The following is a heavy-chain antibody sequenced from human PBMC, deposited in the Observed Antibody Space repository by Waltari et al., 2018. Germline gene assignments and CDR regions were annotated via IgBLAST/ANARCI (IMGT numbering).Heavy chain of an antibody. CDR3: ARDYYDSTDAFDI. Sequence: QVQLVRSGAEVKKPGPSARVACKAPGCTLTGHKMHWVGQAPGQGLEWMGWINPNSGGTNYAQKFQGRVTMTRDTSISTAYMELSRLRSDDTAVYYCARDYYDSTDAFDIWGQGTMVTVSS. V-gene: IGHV1-2*02. J-gene: IGHJ3*02. CDR1: GCTLTGHK. CDR2: INPNSGGT. D-gene: IGHD3-22*01.